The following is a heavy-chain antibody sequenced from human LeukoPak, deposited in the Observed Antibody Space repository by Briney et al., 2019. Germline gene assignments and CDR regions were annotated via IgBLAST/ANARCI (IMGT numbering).Heavy chain of an antibody. CDR3: ARVLTARSGGYDAFDM. Sequence: GGSLRLSCAASGFNLNIYSMNWVRQAPGKGLEWVSSISSRSTYIYYADSVKGRFTISRDNAKNSLFLQMNSLRAGDTAVYYCARVLTARSGGYDAFDMWGQGTMVTVSS. CDR1: GFNLNIYS. D-gene: IGHD6-25*01. V-gene: IGHV3-21*01. CDR2: ISSRSTYI. J-gene: IGHJ3*02.